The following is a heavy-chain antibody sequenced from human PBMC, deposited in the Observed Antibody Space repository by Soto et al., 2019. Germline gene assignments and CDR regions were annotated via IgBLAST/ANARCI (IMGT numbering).Heavy chain of an antibody. CDR2: ISANGQGI. Sequence: GGSLRLSCAASGFTCSTYALRWVRQGPGKGLECVSAISANGQGIYYADSVRGRFTISRDNSKNTIFLHMDSLRAEDTAVYYCVKATLYWGPGPMVTVSS. CDR1: GFTCSTYA. J-gene: IGHJ4*02. V-gene: IGHV3-23*01. CDR3: VKATLY.